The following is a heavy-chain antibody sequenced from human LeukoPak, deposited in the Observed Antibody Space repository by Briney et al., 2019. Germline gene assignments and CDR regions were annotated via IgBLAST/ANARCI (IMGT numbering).Heavy chain of an antibody. Sequence: GGSLRLSCAASGFTFSSYSMNWVRQAAGKGLEWVSSISSSSSYIYYADSVKGRFTISRDNAKNSLYLKMNSLRAEDTALYYCAYTRGDSGYGSDYWEQGTLVTVSA. CDR2: ISSSSSYI. D-gene: IGHD5-12*01. CDR3: AYTRGDSGYGSDY. J-gene: IGHJ4*02. CDR1: GFTFSSYS. V-gene: IGHV3-21*01.